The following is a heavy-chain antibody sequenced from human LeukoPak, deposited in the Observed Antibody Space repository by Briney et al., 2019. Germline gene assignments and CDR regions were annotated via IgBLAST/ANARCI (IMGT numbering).Heavy chain of an antibody. D-gene: IGHD2-2*01. J-gene: IGHJ4*02. CDR2: IRYDGSNK. Sequence: PGGSLRLSCAASGFTFSSYGMHWVRQAPGKGLEWVAFIRYDGSNKYYADSVKGRFTISRDNSKNTLYLQMNSLRAEDTAVYYCAKDSPYCSSTSCLYYFDYWGQGTLVTVSS. V-gene: IGHV3-30*02. CDR3: AKDSPYCSSTSCLYYFDY. CDR1: GFTFSSYG.